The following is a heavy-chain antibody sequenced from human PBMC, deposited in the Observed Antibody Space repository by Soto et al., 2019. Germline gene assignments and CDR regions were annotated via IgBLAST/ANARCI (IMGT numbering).Heavy chain of an antibody. CDR2: ISTYNGNT. J-gene: IGHJ6*03. CDR3: ARTTVTASYYYMDV. D-gene: IGHD4-17*01. V-gene: IGHV1-18*01. Sequence: QVQLVQSGAEVKQPGASVKVSCKASGYTFTNYGFTWVRQAPGQGLEWLGWISTYNGNTKYAQKVQGRLTMTTDTSTITAYMEPTILRSDDTALYYCARTTVTASYYYMDVWGKGSTVTVSS. CDR1: GYTFTNYG.